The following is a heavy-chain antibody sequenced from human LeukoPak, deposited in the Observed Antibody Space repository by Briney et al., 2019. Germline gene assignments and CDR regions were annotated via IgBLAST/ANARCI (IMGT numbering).Heavy chain of an antibody. Sequence: SGPTLANPTQILTLTCTFSGFSLSTSGVAVGWIRQPPGKSLEWLALIYWDDDKRYSPSRKRRLTITKDTSKNQVVLTMPNMDPVDTATYYCAHSWNWNAIPYDYWGQGTLVTVSS. CDR2: IYWDDDK. J-gene: IGHJ4*02. CDR1: GFSLSTSGVA. CDR3: AHSWNWNAIPYDY. D-gene: IGHD1-1*01. V-gene: IGHV2-5*02.